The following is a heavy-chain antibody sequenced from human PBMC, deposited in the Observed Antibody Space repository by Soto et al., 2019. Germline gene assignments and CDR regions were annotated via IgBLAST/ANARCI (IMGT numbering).Heavy chain of an antibody. Sequence: EVQLVESGGGLVQPGGSLRLSCAASGFTFSSYSMNWVRQAPGKGLEWVSYISSSSSTIYYADSVKGRFTISRDNAKNSLYLQMNSLRDEDTAVYYCARGFVPAIGYYYYGMDVWGQGTTVTVSS. D-gene: IGHD2-2*01. CDR3: ARGFVPAIGYYYYGMDV. CDR1: GFTFSSYS. J-gene: IGHJ6*02. V-gene: IGHV3-48*02. CDR2: ISSSSSTI.